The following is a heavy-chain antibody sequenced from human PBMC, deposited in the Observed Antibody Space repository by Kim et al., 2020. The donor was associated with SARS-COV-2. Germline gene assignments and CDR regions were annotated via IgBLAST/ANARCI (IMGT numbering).Heavy chain of an antibody. D-gene: IGHD2-2*01. CDR3: ARHLSAYCSSTSCYPACCKP. CDR1: GGSISSSSYY. Sequence: SETLSLTCTVSGGSISSSSYYWGWIRQPPGKGPEWIGSIYYSGSTYYNPSLKSRVTISVDTSKNKFSLKLSSVTAADTAVYYCARHLSAYCSSTSCYPACCKPWGHGTLVPVSS. J-gene: IGHJ4*01. CDR2: IYYSGST. V-gene: IGHV4-39*01.